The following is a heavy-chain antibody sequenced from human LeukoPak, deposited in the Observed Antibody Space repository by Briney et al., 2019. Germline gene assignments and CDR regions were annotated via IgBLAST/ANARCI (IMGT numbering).Heavy chain of an antibody. Sequence: SETLSLTCTESGGSISPYYWSWIRQPPGKGLEWIGYIHYSGSTNYNPSLKSRVTISVDTSKNQFSLKLSSVTAADTAMYYCARRGVANWYFDLWGRGTLVTVSS. CDR3: ARRGVANWYFDL. CDR2: IHYSGST. CDR1: GGSISPYY. J-gene: IGHJ2*01. V-gene: IGHV4-59*08. D-gene: IGHD2-15*01.